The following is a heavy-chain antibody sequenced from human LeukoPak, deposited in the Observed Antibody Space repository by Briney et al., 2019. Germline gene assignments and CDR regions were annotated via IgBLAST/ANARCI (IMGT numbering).Heavy chain of an antibody. CDR3: ARGRDIVVVPAANYMDV. J-gene: IGHJ6*03. V-gene: IGHV4-59*01. CDR2: IYYSGST. D-gene: IGHD2-2*01. CDR1: GGSISSYY. Sequence: SETLSLTCTVSGGSISSYYWSWIRQPPGKGLEWIGYIYYSGSTNYNPSLKSRVTISVDTSKNQFSLKLSSVTAADTAVYYCARGRDIVVVPAANYMDVWGKGTTVTVSS.